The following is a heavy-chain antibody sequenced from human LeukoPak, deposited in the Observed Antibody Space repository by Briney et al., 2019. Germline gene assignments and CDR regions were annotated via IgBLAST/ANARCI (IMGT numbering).Heavy chain of an antibody. J-gene: IGHJ4*02. Sequence: GGSLRLSCAASGFTFSDYYMTWIRQAPGKGLEWVSYMSSSGSTMYYADSVKGRFTISRDNAKNSLYLQMNSLRAEDTAVYYCAKPYGIAAAGRYFDYWGQGTLVTVSS. D-gene: IGHD6-13*01. V-gene: IGHV3-11*01. CDR2: MSSSGSTM. CDR3: AKPYGIAAAGRYFDY. CDR1: GFTFSDYY.